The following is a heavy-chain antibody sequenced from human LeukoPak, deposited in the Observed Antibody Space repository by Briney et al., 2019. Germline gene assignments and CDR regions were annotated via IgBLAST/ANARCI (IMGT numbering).Heavy chain of an antibody. D-gene: IGHD1-26*01. CDR1: GFTFSSSW. CDR3: AREPMGVTGY. Sequence: GGSLRLSCAASGFTFSSSWMHGLRQAPGKGLVGVSRIKSDGSSTSYADSVKGRFTISRDNAKNMVYLQMNSLRAEDTAVYYCAREPMGVTGYWGQGTLVTVSS. CDR2: IKSDGSST. V-gene: IGHV3-74*01. J-gene: IGHJ4*02.